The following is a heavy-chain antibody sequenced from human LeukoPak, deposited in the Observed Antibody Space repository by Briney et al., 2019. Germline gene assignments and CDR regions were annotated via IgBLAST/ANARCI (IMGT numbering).Heavy chain of an antibody. J-gene: IGHJ6*03. CDR2: ISSSSSYI. CDR1: GFTFSSYS. V-gene: IGHV3-21*01. Sequence: GGSLRLSCAASGFTFSSYSMNWVRQAPGKGLEWVSSISSSSSYIYYADSVKGRFTISRDNAKNSLYLQMNSLRAEDTAVYYCARDTAPRYYYYYMDVWGKGTTVTISS. CDR3: ARDTAPRYYYYYMDV.